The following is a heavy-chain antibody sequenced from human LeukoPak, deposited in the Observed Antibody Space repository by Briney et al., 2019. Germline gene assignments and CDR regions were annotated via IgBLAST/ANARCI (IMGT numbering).Heavy chain of an antibody. D-gene: IGHD4-17*01. V-gene: IGHV4-59*01. Sequence: SETLSLTCTVSGGSISSYYWGWIRQPPGKGLEWIGYIYYSGSTNYNPSLKSRVTISVDTSKNQFSLKLSSVTAADTAVYYCARVLSTATTPAGRHFDPWGQGTLVTVSS. CDR1: GGSISSYY. J-gene: IGHJ5*02. CDR2: IYYSGST. CDR3: ARVLSTATTPAGRHFDP.